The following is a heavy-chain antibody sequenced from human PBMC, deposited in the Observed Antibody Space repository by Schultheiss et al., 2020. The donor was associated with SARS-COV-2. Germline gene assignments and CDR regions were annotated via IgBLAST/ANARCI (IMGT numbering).Heavy chain of an antibody. D-gene: IGHD3-3*01. J-gene: IGHJ6*02. V-gene: IGHV3-23*01. CDR2: ISGSGGGT. Sequence: GGSLRLSCAASGFTFSSYAMSWVRQAPGKGLEWVSAISGSGGGTFYADSVKGRFTISRDNSKNTLFLQMNSLRAEDTAVYYCAREPYYDFWSGYYSNYYYGMDVWGQGTTVTVAS. CDR3: AREPYYDFWSGYYSNYYYGMDV. CDR1: GFTFSSYA.